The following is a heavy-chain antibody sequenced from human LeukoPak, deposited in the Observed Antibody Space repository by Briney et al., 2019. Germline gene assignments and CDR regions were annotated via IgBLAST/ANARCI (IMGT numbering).Heavy chain of an antibody. J-gene: IGHJ4*02. V-gene: IGHV3-9*03. CDR2: ISWISGSI. CDR1: GFTFDDYA. D-gene: IGHD6-6*01. Sequence: GGSLRLSCAASGFTFDDYAMHWVRQAPGKGLEWVSGISWISGSIGYADSVKGRFTISRDNAKNSLYLQMNSLRGEDMALYYCAKGLVGSSIADFFDYWGQGILVTVSS. CDR3: AKGLVGSSIADFFDY.